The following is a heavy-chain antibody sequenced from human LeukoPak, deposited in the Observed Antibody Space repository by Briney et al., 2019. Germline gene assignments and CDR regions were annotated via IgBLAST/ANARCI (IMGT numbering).Heavy chain of an antibody. CDR1: GHTFTGYY. Sequence: ASVKVSCKASGHTFTGYYMHWLRLAPGQGLEWMGWINPNSGATNYAQKFQGRVTMTRDTSISTAYMELSWLRSDDTAVYYCARVPTYKEPGGNWFDPWGQGTLVTVSS. CDR2: INPNSGAT. CDR3: ARVPTYKEPGGNWFDP. J-gene: IGHJ5*02. D-gene: IGHD1-14*01. V-gene: IGHV1-2*02.